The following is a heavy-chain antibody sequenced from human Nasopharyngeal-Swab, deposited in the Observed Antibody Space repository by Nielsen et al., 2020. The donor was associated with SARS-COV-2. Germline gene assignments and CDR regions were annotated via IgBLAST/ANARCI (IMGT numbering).Heavy chain of an antibody. D-gene: IGHD2-15*01. CDR2: IRSKVNTYAT. Sequence: GESLKISCAASGFTFSDSAIHWVRQASGKGLEWVGRIRSKVNTYATAYAASVKGRFIIFRDDPTNTAYLQMNSLKTEDTAVYYCTRCGGGCYSGRDYWGQGTLVTVSS. CDR3: TRCGGGCYSGRDY. V-gene: IGHV3-73*01. CDR1: GFTFSDSA. J-gene: IGHJ4*02.